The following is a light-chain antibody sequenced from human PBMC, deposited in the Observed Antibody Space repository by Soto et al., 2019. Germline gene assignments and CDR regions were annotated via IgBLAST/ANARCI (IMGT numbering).Light chain of an antibody. V-gene: IGLV2-14*01. CDR2: GVS. J-gene: IGLJ1*01. Sequence: QSARTQPASLSGSPGQSITISCTGTSSDVGGYNYVSWYQQYPDKAPKLMIFGVSNRPSGVSDRFSGSKSGNTASLTISGLQAEDEADYYCSSYAGSNPPLYVFGTGTKSPS. CDR3: SSYAGSNPPLYV. CDR1: SSDVGGYNY.